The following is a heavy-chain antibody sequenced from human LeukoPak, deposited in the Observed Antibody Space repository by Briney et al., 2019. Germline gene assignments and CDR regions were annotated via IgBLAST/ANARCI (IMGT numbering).Heavy chain of an antibody. J-gene: IGHJ6*02. D-gene: IGHD6-6*01. CDR2: ISSSGSTI. Sequence: PGGSLRLSCAASGFTFSSYEMNWVRQAPGKGLEWVSYISSSGSTIYYADSVKGRFTISRDNAKNSLYLQMNSLRAEDTALYYCAKDIAARRFYYYYGMDVWGQGTTVTVSS. V-gene: IGHV3-48*03. CDR3: AKDIAARRFYYYYGMDV. CDR1: GFTFSSYE.